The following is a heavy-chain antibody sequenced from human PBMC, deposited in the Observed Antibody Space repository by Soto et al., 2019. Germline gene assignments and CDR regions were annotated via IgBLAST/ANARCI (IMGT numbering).Heavy chain of an antibody. D-gene: IGHD3-3*01. CDR1: GDSVSSNSAA. CDR2: TYYRSKWYN. CDR3: ARDHYDFWSGPGLGEFWFDP. V-gene: IGHV6-1*01. J-gene: IGHJ5*02. Sequence: PSQTLSLTCAISGDSVSSNSAAWNWIRQSPSRGLEWLGRTYYRSKWYNDYAVSVKSRITINPDTSKNQFSLQLNSVTPEDTAVYYCARDHYDFWSGPGLGEFWFDPWGQGTPVTVSS.